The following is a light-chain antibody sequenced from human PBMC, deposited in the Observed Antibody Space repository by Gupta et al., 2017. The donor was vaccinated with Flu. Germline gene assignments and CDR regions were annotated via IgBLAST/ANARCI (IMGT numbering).Light chain of an antibody. J-gene: IGLJ2*01. CDR2: EGS. CDR3: CSYAGGGVVA. V-gene: IGLV2-23*01. Sequence: SSDVGSSNLVSWYRPHPGKAPKLMIYEGSKRHSGVSNRFSGSKSGNTASLTISGLQAEDEAFYSCCSYAGGGVVAFGGGTKLTVL. CDR1: SSDVGSSNL.